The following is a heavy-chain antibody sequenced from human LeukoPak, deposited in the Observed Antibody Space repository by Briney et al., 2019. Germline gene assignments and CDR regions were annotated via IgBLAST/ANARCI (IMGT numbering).Heavy chain of an antibody. CDR3: ARDSIAGYSLSW. J-gene: IGHJ4*02. CDR1: GGFIINGKW. D-gene: IGHD3-9*01. Sequence: SGTLSLTCGVSGGFIINGKWWSWVRPPPGKGLEWIGEISHSGSPNYSPSLKGRLTISVDTAKNQFSLKLSSVTAADTAVYYCARDSIAGYSLSWWGQGTLVTVSS. CDR2: ISHSGSP. V-gene: IGHV4-4*02.